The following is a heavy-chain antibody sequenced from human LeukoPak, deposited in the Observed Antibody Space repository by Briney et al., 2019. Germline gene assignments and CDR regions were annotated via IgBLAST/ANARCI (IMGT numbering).Heavy chain of an antibody. D-gene: IGHD6-13*01. Sequence: SGTLSLTCTVSGDSINSLDLWSWVRQPPGKGLEWIGSIYYSGSTYYNPSLKSRVTISVDTSKNQFSLKLSSVTAADTAVYYCASPFRYSSSWQEGRGVDYWGQGTLVTVSS. V-gene: IGHV4-39*01. CDR1: GDSINSLDL. CDR2: IYYSGST. J-gene: IGHJ4*02. CDR3: ASPFRYSSSWQEGRGVDY.